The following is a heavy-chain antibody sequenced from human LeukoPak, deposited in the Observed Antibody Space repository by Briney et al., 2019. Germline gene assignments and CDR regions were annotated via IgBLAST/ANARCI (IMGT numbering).Heavy chain of an antibody. Sequence: ASVKVSCKASGYTFTAYYMHWVRQPPGQGLERMGWISPNSGGTNYAQKFQDRVTMSRDTSINTASMELSRLRSDDTAVYYCARAMTAQESYFDYWGQGTLVTVSS. CDR1: GYTFTAYY. CDR2: ISPNSGGT. J-gene: IGHJ4*02. D-gene: IGHD5-18*01. V-gene: IGHV1-2*02. CDR3: ARAMTAQESYFDY.